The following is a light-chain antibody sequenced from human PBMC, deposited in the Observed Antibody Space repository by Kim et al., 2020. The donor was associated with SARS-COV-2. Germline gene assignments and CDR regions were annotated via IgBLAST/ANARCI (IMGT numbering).Light chain of an antibody. Sequence: DIQMTESPSTMSASVGDRVTITCRASQSISSWLAWYQQKPGKAPKLLIYKASSLESGVPSRFSGSGSGTEFTLTISSLQPDDFATYYCQQYNSYPYSFGQGTKLEI. CDR1: QSISSW. J-gene: IGKJ2*03. V-gene: IGKV1-5*03. CDR2: KAS. CDR3: QQYNSYPYS.